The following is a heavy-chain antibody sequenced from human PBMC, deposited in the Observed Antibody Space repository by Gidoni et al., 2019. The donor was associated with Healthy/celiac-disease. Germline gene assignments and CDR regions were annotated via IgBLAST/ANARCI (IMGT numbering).Heavy chain of an antibody. CDR3: ARERDYFDY. J-gene: IGHJ4*02. CDR1: GFTFSSYI. CDR2: ISSSSSYI. Sequence: EVQLVESGGGLVKPGVSLRLSCAASGFTFSSYIMNWVSQAPGKGREWVSSISSSSSYIYYAESVKGRFTISRDKAKNSLYLQMTSLRAEDTAVYYCARERDYFDYWGQGTLVTVSS. V-gene: IGHV3-21*01.